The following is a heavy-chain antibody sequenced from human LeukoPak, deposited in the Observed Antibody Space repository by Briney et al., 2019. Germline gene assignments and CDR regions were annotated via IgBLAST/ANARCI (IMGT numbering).Heavy chain of an antibody. D-gene: IGHD3-10*01. J-gene: IGHJ4*02. V-gene: IGHV4-38-2*02. CDR3: ARPWGYGSGSYADY. CDR2: IYHSGST. CDR1: GYSISSGYY. Sequence: PSETLSLTCTVSGYSISSGYYWGWIRQPPGKGLEWTGGIYHSGSTYYNPSLNSRVTISVDTSKNQFSLKLSSVTAADTAVYYCARPWGYGSGSYADYWGQGTLVTVSS.